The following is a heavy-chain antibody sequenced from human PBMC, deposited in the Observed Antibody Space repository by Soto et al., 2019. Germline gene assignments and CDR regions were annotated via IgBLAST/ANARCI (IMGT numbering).Heavy chain of an antibody. CDR2: ISYDGSNK. D-gene: IGHD3-3*01. J-gene: IGHJ6*02. CDR3: EREVTTGYYYYGMDV. CDR1: GLTFSSYA. V-gene: IGHV3-30-3*01. Sequence: GSLRLSCAAAGLTFSSYAIHWVRQAPGKGLEWVAVISYDGSNKYYADSVKGRFTISRDNSKNTLYLQMNRLRAEDTAVYYCEREVTTGYYYYGMDVWGQGTTVTVSS.